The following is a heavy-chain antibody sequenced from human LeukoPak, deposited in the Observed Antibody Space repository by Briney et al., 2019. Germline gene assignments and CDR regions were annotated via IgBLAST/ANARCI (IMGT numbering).Heavy chain of an antibody. CDR1: GGSISSGGYS. CDR3: ARVGTITRPGIWFDP. D-gene: IGHD5-12*01. CDR2: IYQSGNT. J-gene: IGHJ5*02. Sequence: PSETLSLTCAVSGGSISSGGYSWTWVRQPPGKGLEWIGYIYQSGNTYYNPSLKSRVTISVDRSKNQFPLKLSSVTAADTAVYYCARVGTITRPGIWFDPWGQGTQVTVSS. V-gene: IGHV4-30-2*01.